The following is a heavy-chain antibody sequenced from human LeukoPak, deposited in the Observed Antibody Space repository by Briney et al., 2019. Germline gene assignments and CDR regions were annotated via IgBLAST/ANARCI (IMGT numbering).Heavy chain of an antibody. J-gene: IGHJ4*02. CDR2: YSDTGSHT. CDR1: GFTFSTYG. D-gene: IGHD6-6*01. Sequence: PGGSLRLSCAASGFTFSTYGMNWVRQAPGKGLEWVSSYSDTGSHTYYADSVKGRYTISRDNSKNTLLLHMNSLRVEDTAIYYCAKRVPYSSSSVYFDAWGQGALVTVSS. V-gene: IGHV3-23*01. CDR3: AKRVPYSSSSVYFDA.